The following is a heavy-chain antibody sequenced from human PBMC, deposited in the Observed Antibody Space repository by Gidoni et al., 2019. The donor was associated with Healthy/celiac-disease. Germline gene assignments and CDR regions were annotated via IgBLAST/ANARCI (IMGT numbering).Heavy chain of an antibody. D-gene: IGHD4-17*01. CDR1: GFTFRSYE. CDR3: ARSDYATVGWFDP. Sequence: EVQLVESGGGLVQPGGSLRLSCAASGFTFRSYEMNWVRQAPGKGLEWVSYISSSGSTIYYADSVKGRFTISRDNAKNSLYLQMNSLRAEDTAVYYCARSDYATVGWFDPWGQGTLVTVSS. CDR2: ISSSGSTI. V-gene: IGHV3-48*03. J-gene: IGHJ5*02.